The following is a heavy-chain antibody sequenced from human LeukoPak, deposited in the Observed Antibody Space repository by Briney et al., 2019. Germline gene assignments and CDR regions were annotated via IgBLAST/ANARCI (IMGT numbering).Heavy chain of an antibody. D-gene: IGHD3-3*01. J-gene: IGHJ6*02. CDR1: GGTFSSYA. Sequence: ASVKVSCKASGGTFSSYAISWVRQAPGQGLEWMGWISAYNGNTNYAQKLQGRVTMTTDTSTSTAYMELRSLRSDDTAVYYCARDPYYDFWSGYYQDYGMDVWGQGTTVTVSS. V-gene: IGHV1-18*01. CDR2: ISAYNGNT. CDR3: ARDPYYDFWSGYYQDYGMDV.